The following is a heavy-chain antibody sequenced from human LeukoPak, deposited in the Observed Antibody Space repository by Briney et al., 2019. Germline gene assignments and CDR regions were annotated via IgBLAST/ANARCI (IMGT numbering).Heavy chain of an antibody. D-gene: IGHD6-19*01. Sequence: EASVKVSCKASGYTFTSYAMHWVRQAPGQRLEWMGWINAGNGNTKYSQKFQGRVTMTRDTSTSAVYMELSSLRSEDTAVYYCARAGSSGLNWFDPWGQGTLVTVSS. J-gene: IGHJ5*02. CDR1: GYTFTSYA. CDR2: INAGNGNT. CDR3: ARAGSSGLNWFDP. V-gene: IGHV1-3*01.